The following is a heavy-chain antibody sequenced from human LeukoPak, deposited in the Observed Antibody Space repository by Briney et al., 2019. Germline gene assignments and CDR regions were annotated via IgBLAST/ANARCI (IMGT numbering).Heavy chain of an antibody. V-gene: IGHV3-23*01. CDR1: GFTSIAYA. CDR2: ISGGGVTT. D-gene: IGHD2-15*01. J-gene: IGHJ4*02. CDR3: ARDRRATPMYFFDF. Sequence: GGSLRLSCVGSGFTSIAYALTWARQAPGKGLEWVSGISGGGVTTYYADSVKGRFTISRDNSKNMPYLQMNSLRDDDTGVYYCARDRRATPMYFFDFWGQGTPVTVSS.